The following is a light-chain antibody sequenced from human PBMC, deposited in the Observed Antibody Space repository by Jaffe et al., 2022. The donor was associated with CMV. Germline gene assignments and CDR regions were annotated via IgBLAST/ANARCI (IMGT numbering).Light chain of an antibody. Sequence: EVVLTQSPATLSLSPGERATLSCRASQGVSSYLAWYQQKPGQAPRLLIYDVSNRATGIPARFSGSGSGTDFTLTISSLEPEDFAVYYCQQRGNWPLTFGGGTKVEIK. CDR1: QGVSSY. CDR3: QQRGNWPLT. CDR2: DVS. V-gene: IGKV3-11*01. J-gene: IGKJ4*01.